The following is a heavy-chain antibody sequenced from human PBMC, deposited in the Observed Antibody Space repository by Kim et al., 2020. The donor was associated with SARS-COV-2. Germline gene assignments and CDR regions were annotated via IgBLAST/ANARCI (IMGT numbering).Heavy chain of an antibody. J-gene: IGHJ4*02. Sequence: AQKFRGRVTMTRDTSTSTVYMELSSLRSEDTAVYYCARPQLAGTLAAFDYWGQGTLVTVSS. V-gene: IGHV1-46*01. D-gene: IGHD6-19*01. CDR3: ARPQLAGTLAAFDY.